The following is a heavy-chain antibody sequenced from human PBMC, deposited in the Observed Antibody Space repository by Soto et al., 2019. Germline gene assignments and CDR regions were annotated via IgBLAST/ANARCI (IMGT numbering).Heavy chain of an antibody. CDR3: ARREKAAAGKFDY. CDR1: GVSITTSSFY. V-gene: IGHV4-39*01. Sequence: SETLSLTCAVSGVSITTSSFYWGWIRQPPGKGLEWIGSIYSSGSTFYNPSLKSRVTISVDTSKNQFSLKLNSVTAADTAVYFCARREKAAAGKFDYWGQGTLVTVSS. J-gene: IGHJ4*02. CDR2: IYSSGST. D-gene: IGHD6-13*01.